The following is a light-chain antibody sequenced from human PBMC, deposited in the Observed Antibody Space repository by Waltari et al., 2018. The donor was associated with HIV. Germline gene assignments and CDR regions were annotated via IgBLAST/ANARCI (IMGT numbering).Light chain of an antibody. CDR2: DEA. V-gene: IGLV3-21*03. CDR3: QVWDFTTDHVV. Sequence: SYILTQSPSVSVAPGKTAKISCGGDNVGCKSVQWYQQRPGQAPLLVIYDEAARPSGIPARCSGSNSGNTATLTITRVEVGDEADYYCQVWDFTTDHVVFGGGTKLTVL. CDR1: NVGCKS. J-gene: IGLJ3*02.